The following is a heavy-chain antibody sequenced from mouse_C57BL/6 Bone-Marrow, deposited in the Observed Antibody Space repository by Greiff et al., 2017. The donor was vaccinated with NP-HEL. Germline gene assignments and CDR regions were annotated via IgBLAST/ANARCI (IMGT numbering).Heavy chain of an antibody. CDR3: ARQRYYGSSEDYAMDY. J-gene: IGHJ4*01. CDR2: INSDGGST. CDR1: EYEFPSHD. V-gene: IGHV5-2*01. D-gene: IGHD1-1*01. Sequence: EVQGVESGGGLVQPGESLKLSCESNEYEFPSHDMSWVRKTPEKRLELVAAINSDGGSTYYPDTMERRFIISRDNTKKTLYLQMSSLRSEDTALYYCARQRYYGSSEDYAMDYWGQGTSVTVSS.